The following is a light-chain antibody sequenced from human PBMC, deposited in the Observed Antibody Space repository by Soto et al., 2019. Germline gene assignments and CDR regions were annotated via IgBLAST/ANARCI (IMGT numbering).Light chain of an antibody. V-gene: IGKV3-20*01. CDR1: QSVSSNF. Sequence: IVLTQTPGTLSLSPGESATLSCRARQSVSSNFLAWYQQKPGQAPRVIIYGVSSRASGIPDRFFGSGSGTDFTLTINRLEPEDFAVYYCQQYANSPITFGQGTRLEI. J-gene: IGKJ5*01. CDR3: QQYANSPIT. CDR2: GVS.